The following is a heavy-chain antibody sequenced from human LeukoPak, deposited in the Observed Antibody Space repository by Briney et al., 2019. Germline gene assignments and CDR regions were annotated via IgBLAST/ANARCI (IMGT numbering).Heavy chain of an antibody. V-gene: IGHV4-34*01. Sequence: SETLSVTCAVYGGSFSDYNWTWIRQPPGKGLEWIGEIGHNGTTNYNPSLKGRVTISLDTSKNQFSLKLTSVTAADTAVYYCARPSGGTPFKRFDYWGEGTLVSVSS. J-gene: IGHJ4*02. CDR2: IGHNGTT. CDR3: ARPSGGTPFKRFDY. D-gene: IGHD1-14*01. CDR1: GGSFSDYN.